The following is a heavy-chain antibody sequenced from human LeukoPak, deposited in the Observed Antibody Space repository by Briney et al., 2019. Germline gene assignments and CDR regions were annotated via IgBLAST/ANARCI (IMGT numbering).Heavy chain of an antibody. D-gene: IGHD6-19*01. V-gene: IGHV3-23*01. CDR2: ISGNGSST. CDR3: AKDYGSGWYYFDF. J-gene: IGHJ4*02. Sequence: GGSLRLSCAASGFTFSSYAMSWVRQAPRKGLEWVSAISGNGSSTDYADSVKGRFTISRDNSKNTLYLQMNSLRAEDTAVYYCAKDYGSGWYYFDFWGQGTLVTVSS. CDR1: GFTFSSYA.